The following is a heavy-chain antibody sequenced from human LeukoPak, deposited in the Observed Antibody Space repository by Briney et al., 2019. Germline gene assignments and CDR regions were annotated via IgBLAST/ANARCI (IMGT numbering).Heavy chain of an antibody. J-gene: IGHJ4*02. CDR3: AREGGGYRLFEF. CDR1: GYPFSNYG. V-gene: IGHV3-48*04. D-gene: IGHD2-15*01. CDR2: ISGRATNT. Sequence: GGSPRLSCAASGYPFSNYGMDWVRQTPGRGLEWISYISGRATNTEYADSVKARFTISRDNAENTLYLQMDNLRAEDTAVYYCAREGGGYRLFEFWGQGLLVTVSS.